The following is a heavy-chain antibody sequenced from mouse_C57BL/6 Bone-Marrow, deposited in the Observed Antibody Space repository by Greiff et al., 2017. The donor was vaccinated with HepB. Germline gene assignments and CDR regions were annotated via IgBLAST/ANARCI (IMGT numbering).Heavy chain of an antibody. CDR2: IDPNSGGT. Sequence: VQLQQPGAELVKPGASVKLSCTASGYTFTSYWMHWVKQRPGRGLEWIGRIDPNSGGTKYNEKFKSKATLTVDKPTSTAYMQLSSLTSEDSAVYYCARFGATVVATDYAMDYWGQGTSVTVSS. CDR1: GYTFTSYW. J-gene: IGHJ4*01. CDR3: ARFGATVVATDYAMDY. V-gene: IGHV1-72*01. D-gene: IGHD1-1*01.